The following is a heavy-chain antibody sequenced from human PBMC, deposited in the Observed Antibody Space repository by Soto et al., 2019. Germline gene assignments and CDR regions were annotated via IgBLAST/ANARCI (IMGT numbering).Heavy chain of an antibody. J-gene: IGHJ6*02. CDR2: ISYDGSNK. Sequence: QVQLVESGGGVVQPGRSLRLSCAASGFTFSSYAMHWVRQAPGKGLAWVAVISYDGSNKYYADSVKGRFTISRDNSKNTLYLQMNSLRAEDTAVYYCARDVPLWYIHYGMDVRGQGTTVTVSS. CDR3: ARDVPLWYIHYGMDV. D-gene: IGHD3-10*01. CDR1: GFTFSSYA. V-gene: IGHV3-30-3*01.